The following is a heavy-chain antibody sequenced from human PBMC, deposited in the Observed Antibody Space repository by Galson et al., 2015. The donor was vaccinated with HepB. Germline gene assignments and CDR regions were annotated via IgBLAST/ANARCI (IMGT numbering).Heavy chain of an antibody. J-gene: IGHJ4*02. CDR2: INPNSGGT. V-gene: IGHV1-2*06. Sequence: QSGAEVKKPGESLKVSCKASGYTFTGYYIHWVRQAPGQGLEWMGRINPNSGGTNYAQKFQGRVTMTRDTSISTAYMELRRLKSDDTAVYYCATRYSGNYVDYWGQGTLVTVSS. CDR3: ATRYSGNYVDY. CDR1: GYTFTGYY. D-gene: IGHD1-26*01.